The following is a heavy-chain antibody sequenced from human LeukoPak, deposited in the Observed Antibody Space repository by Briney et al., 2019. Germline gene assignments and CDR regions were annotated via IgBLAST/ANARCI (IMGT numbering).Heavy chain of an antibody. J-gene: IGHJ4*02. Sequence: GESLKISCKGSGYSFTSYWIGWVRQMPGKGLEWMWIIYPGDSDTRYSPSFQGQVTISADKSISTAYLQWSSLKASDTAMYYCARGGPYSSGLNGVYFDYWGQGTLVTVSS. CDR3: ARGGPYSSGLNGVYFDY. D-gene: IGHD6-19*01. CDR2: IYPGDSDT. CDR1: GYSFTSYW. V-gene: IGHV5-51*01.